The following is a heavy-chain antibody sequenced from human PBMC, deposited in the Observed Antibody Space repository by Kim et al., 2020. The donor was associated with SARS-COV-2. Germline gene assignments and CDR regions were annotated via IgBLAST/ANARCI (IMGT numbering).Heavy chain of an antibody. V-gene: IGHV1-3*01. CDR2: INAGNGDA. D-gene: IGHD6-19*01. CDR1: GYTFTRYA. Sequence: ASVKVSCKASGYTFTRYAIHWVRQAPGQRLEWMGWINAGNGDAKYSQKFQGRVIITRDTSATTAYMELSSLRSEDTAVYYCARSLIAVADASQYWGQGTL. CDR3: ARSLIAVADASQY. J-gene: IGHJ1*01.